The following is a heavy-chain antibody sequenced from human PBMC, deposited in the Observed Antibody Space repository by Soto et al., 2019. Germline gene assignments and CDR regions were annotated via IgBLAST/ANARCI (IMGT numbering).Heavy chain of an antibody. Sequence: QVQLVESGGGLVKPGGSLRLSCAASGFTFSDYYMSWIRQVPGKGLEWVSYIRGSSTNIYYADSVKGRFTISRDNAKNSLYLQMNSLRAEDAAVYYCARVGGGGSCPDYWGQGTLVTVSS. V-gene: IGHV3-11*01. D-gene: IGHD2-15*01. CDR3: ARVGGGGSCPDY. J-gene: IGHJ4*02. CDR1: GFTFSDYY. CDR2: IRGSSTNI.